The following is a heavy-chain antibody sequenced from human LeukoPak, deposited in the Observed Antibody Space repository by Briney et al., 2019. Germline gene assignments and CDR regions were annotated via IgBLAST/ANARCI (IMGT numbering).Heavy chain of an antibody. CDR2: IYTSGST. CDR1: GGSISSYY. Sequence: SETLSLTCTVSGGSISSYYWSWIRQPAGKGLEWIGRIYTSGSTNYNPSLKSRVTMSVDTSKNQFSLKLSSVTAADTAVYYCARLGVRSGSYRWFDPWGQGTLVTVSS. CDR3: ARLGVRSGSYRWFDP. J-gene: IGHJ5*02. V-gene: IGHV4-4*07. D-gene: IGHD3-10*01.